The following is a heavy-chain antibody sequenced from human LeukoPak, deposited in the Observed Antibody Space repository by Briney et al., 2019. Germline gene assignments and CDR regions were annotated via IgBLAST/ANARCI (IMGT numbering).Heavy chain of an antibody. J-gene: IGHJ4*02. CDR2: IKQDGNEK. V-gene: IGHV3-7*01. CDR3: ARVGFYASSRYYPDY. CDR1: GFSISSYW. Sequence: GGSLRLSCAASGFSISSYWMTWVRQAPGKRLEWVANIKQDGNEKYYVDSVEGRFTISGDNAKNSLFLQMNSLRAEDTAEYYCARVGFYASSRYYPDYWGQGTLVGVCS. D-gene: IGHD2-8*01.